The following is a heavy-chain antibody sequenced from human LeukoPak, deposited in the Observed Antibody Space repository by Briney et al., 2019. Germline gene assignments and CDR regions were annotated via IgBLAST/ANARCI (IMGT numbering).Heavy chain of an antibody. CDR1: GFTFTAYA. CDR2: APHEGGDN. CDR3: VTGGDFYYAH. J-gene: IGHJ4*02. V-gene: IGHV3-30*01. D-gene: IGHD2-21*01. Sequence: GGSLRLSCVASGFTFTAYAMHWVRQAPGKGLEWVAVAPHEGGDNYYADSVKGRFTISRDNGKNSLYLQMNSLRTEDTAVYFCVTGGDFYYAHWGQGTLVTVSS.